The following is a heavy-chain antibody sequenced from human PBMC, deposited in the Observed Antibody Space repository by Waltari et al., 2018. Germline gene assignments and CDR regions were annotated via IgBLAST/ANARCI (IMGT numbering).Heavy chain of an antibody. V-gene: IGHV3-49*03. J-gene: IGHJ4*02. CDR2: IRSKADGGTT. D-gene: IGHD3-10*01. CDR1: GFTFGDYA. CDR3: TRDLWRKRIFDY. Sequence: EVQLVESGGGLVQPGRSLRLSCTASGFTFGDYAMSWFRQAPGKGLDWVGVIRSKADGGTTEYAASVKGRFTISRDDSKSIAYLQMNSLKTEDTAVYYCTRDLWRKRIFDYWGQGTLVTVSS.